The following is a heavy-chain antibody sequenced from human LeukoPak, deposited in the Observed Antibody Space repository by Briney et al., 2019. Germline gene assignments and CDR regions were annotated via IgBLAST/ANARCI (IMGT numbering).Heavy chain of an antibody. J-gene: IGHJ4*02. CDR2: IKSKTDDGTT. Sequence: AGSLRLSCAASGFTFSNAWMSWVRQAPGKGLKWVGRIKSKTDDGTTDYAAPVKGRFTISRDDSKDALYLQMNSLKTEDTAVYYCTTYNGSYYFSDYWGQGTLVTVSS. CDR3: TTYNGSYYFSDY. D-gene: IGHD1-26*01. V-gene: IGHV3-15*01. CDR1: GFTFSNAW.